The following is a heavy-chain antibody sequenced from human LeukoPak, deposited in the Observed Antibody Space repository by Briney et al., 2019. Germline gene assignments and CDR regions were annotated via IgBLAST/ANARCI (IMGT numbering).Heavy chain of an antibody. J-gene: IGHJ4*02. Sequence: SETLSLTYAVYGGSFSGYYWSWVRQPPGKGLEWIGEINHSGSTNYNPSLKSRVTISVDTSKNQFSLKLSSVTAADTAVYYCARGFVFGVVPQYWGQGTLVTVSS. CDR2: INHSGST. CDR3: ARGFVFGVVPQY. V-gene: IGHV4-34*01. D-gene: IGHD3-3*01. CDR1: GGSFSGYY.